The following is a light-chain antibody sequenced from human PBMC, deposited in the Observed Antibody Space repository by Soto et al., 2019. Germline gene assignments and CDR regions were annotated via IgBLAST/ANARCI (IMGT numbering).Light chain of an antibody. J-gene: IGKJ4*01. CDR2: DTS. CDR3: QRYNNWPLT. Sequence: EVVMRQSPATVSVSPGEGATLSCRASQGIGDTLAWYHHKPGQTPRLLIYDTSTRATGGPARFSGSRSGTEFTLTINSLQSEDFAVYYCQRYNNWPLTVGGGTKVDIK. CDR1: QGIGDT. V-gene: IGKV3-15*01.